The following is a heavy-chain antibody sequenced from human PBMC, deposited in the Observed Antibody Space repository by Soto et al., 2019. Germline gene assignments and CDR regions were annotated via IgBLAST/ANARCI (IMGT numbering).Heavy chain of an antibody. V-gene: IGHV4-31*03. CDR2: IYYSGST. D-gene: IGHD3-22*01. Sequence: QVQLQESGPGLVKPSQTLSLTCTVSGGSISSGGYYWSWIRQHPGKGLEWIGYIYYSGSTYYNPSLKRRVTISVDTSKNQLSLKLSSVTAADTAVYYCAREHYYDSSGYYWDYWGQGTLVTVSS. CDR3: AREHYYDSSGYYWDY. CDR1: GGSISSGGYY. J-gene: IGHJ4*02.